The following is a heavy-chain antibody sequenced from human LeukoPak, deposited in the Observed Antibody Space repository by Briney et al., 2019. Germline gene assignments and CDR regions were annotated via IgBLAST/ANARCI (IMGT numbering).Heavy chain of an antibody. CDR3: ARHVEDCSSTSCYYYYYMDV. J-gene: IGHJ6*03. CDR1: GYSFTSYW. V-gene: IGHV5-51*01. D-gene: IGHD2-2*01. CDR2: IYPDDSDT. Sequence: GESLKISCKGSGYSFTSYWIGWVRQMPGKGLEWMGIIYPDDSDTRYSPSFQGQVTISADKSISTAYLQWSSLKASDTAMYYCARHVEDCSSTSCYYYYYMDVWGKGTTVIVS.